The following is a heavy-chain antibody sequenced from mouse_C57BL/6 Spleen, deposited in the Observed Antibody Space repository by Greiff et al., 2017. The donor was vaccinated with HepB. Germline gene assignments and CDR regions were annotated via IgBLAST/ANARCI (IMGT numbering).Heavy chain of an antibody. J-gene: IGHJ4*01. CDR3: AREGGYYYAMDY. Sequence: VQLQQPGAELVKPGASVKMSCKASGYTFTSYWITWVKQRPGQGLEWIGDIYPGSGSTNYNEKFKSKATLTVATSSSTAYMQLSSLTSEDSAVYYCAREGGYYYAMDYWGQGTSVTVSS. V-gene: IGHV1-55*01. D-gene: IGHD2-2*01. CDR1: GYTFTSYW. CDR2: IYPGSGST.